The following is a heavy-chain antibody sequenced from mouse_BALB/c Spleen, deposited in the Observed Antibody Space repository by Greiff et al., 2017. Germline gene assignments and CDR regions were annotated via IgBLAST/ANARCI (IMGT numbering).Heavy chain of an antibody. Sequence: QVQLQQSGAELVRPGSSVKISCKASGYAFSSYWMNWVKQRPVQGLEWIGQIYPGDGDTNYNGKFKGKATLTADKSSSTAYMQLSSLTSEDSAVYFCARWGGSSFIYAMDYWGQGTSVTVSS. V-gene: IGHV1-80*01. J-gene: IGHJ4*01. CDR1: GYAFSSYW. D-gene: IGHD1-1*01. CDR2: IYPGDGDT. CDR3: ARWGGSSFIYAMDY.